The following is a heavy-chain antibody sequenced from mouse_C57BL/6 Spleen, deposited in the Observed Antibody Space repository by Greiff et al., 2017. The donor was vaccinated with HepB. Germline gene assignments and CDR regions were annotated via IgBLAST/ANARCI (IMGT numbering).Heavy chain of an antibody. D-gene: IGHD1-1*01. V-gene: IGHV2-2*01. CDR2: IWSGGST. Sequence: VKLMESGPGLVQPSQSLSITCTVSGFSLTSYGVHWVRQSPGKGLEWLGVIWSGGSTDYNAAFISRLSISKDNSKSQVFFKMNSLQADDTAIYCCARNGGHGSSRFAYWGQGTLVTVSA. J-gene: IGHJ3*01. CDR1: GFSLTSYG. CDR3: ARNGGHGSSRFAY.